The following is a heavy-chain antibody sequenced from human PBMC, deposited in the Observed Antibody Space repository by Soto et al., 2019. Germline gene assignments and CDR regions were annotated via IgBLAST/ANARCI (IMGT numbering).Heavy chain of an antibody. D-gene: IGHD2-2*01. V-gene: IGHV2-26*01. CDR1: GLSLNNGRLG. J-gene: IGHJ5*02. CDR2: IFSNDDK. Sequence: SGPTLVNPTETLTLTCTVSGLSLNNGRLGVSWIRQPPGKALEWLAHIFSNDDKSYSTSLQSRLTIHKDTSRSQVVLTMTNMDPVDTATYYCALIKYCIRTDCYLAPFDPWGQGTLVTVSS. CDR3: ALIKYCIRTDCYLAPFDP.